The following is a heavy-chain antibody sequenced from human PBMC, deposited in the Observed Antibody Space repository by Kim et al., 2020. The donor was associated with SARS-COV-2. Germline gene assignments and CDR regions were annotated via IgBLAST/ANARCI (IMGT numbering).Heavy chain of an antibody. CDR2: IIPILGIA. D-gene: IGHD3-3*01. CDR1: GGTFSSYA. V-gene: IGHV1-69*04. J-gene: IGHJ4*02. CDR3: ARVKDFWSGYHDY. Sequence: SVKVSCKASGGTFSSYAISWVRQAPGQGLEWMGRIIPILGIANYAQKFQGRVTITADKSTSTAYMELSSLRSEDTAVYYCARVKDFWSGYHDYWGQGTLVTVSS.